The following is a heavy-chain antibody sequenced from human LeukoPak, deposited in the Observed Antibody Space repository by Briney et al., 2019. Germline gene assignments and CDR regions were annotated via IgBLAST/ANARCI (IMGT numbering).Heavy chain of an antibody. CDR3: ARLVYDSRGYYFDY. CDR2: IRYSGSA. CDR1: GDSISSYY. Sequence: SETLSLTCTVSGDSISSYYWSWIRQPPGKGLEWIGYIRYSGSANYNPSLRSRVTISIDTSKNQFSLKLRSVTAADTAVYHCARLVYDSRGYYFDYRGQGTLVTVSS. V-gene: IGHV4-59*08. D-gene: IGHD3-22*01. J-gene: IGHJ4*02.